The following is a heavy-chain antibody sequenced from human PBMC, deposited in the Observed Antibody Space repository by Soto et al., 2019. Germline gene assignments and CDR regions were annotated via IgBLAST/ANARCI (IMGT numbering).Heavy chain of an antibody. CDR3: ARDMNAHGDSRAY. Sequence: QVQLVQSGAEVKKPGASVKVSCKASGYTFINYGISWVRQAPGQGLEWMGCISAYNSNIKYAQKFQGRVTMTSDTSTSTAYMEVRSLRSDDTAGYYCARDMNAHGDSRAYWGQGTLVTVSS. V-gene: IGHV1-18*01. CDR2: ISAYNSNI. J-gene: IGHJ4*02. CDR1: GYTFINYG. D-gene: IGHD4-17*01.